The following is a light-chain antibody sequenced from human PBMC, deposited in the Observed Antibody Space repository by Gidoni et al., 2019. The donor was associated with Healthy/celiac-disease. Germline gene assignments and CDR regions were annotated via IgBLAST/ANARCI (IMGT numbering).Light chain of an antibody. Sequence: IQMTQSPSTLSAAVGDRVTIPCRASQSIISWLAWYQQTPWKAPKLLIDKASSLESGVPSRFSGRGSGAEFTLTISSLQPDYFATYYCQQYNSYSETFGQGTKVEIK. CDR3: QQYNSYSET. CDR2: KAS. CDR1: QSIISW. V-gene: IGKV1-5*03. J-gene: IGKJ1*01.